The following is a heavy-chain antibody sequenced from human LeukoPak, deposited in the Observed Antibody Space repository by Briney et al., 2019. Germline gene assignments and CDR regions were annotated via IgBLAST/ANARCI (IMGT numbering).Heavy chain of an antibody. J-gene: IGHJ4*02. CDR3: ARERVTIFGVVIIRSYYFDY. Sequence: GGSLRLSCAASGFTFSSYAMSWVRQAPGKGLEWVSAISGSGGSTYYADSVKGRFTISRDNSKNTLYLQMNSLRAEDTAVYYCARERVTIFGVVIIRSYYFDYWGQGTLVTVSS. CDR2: ISGSGGST. CDR1: GFTFSSYA. V-gene: IGHV3-23*01. D-gene: IGHD3-3*01.